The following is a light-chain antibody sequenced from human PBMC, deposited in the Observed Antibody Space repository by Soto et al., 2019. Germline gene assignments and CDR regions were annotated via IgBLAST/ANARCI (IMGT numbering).Light chain of an antibody. J-gene: IGKJ5*01. CDR1: QSVSSY. V-gene: IGKV3-11*01. Sequence: EIVLSHSPATLSFSPGERATLSCRASQSVSSYLAWYQQRPGQAPRLLIYDASNRATGIPSRFSGSGSGTDFTLTISSLEPEDFAVYYCQQRSNWPPINFGQGTRLENK. CDR3: QQRSNWPPIN. CDR2: DAS.